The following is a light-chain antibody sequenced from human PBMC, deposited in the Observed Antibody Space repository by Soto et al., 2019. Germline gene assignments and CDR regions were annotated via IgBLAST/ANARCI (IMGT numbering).Light chain of an antibody. Sequence: DIVLTQTPATLSVSPGDRATLSCRASQSLSGYFVWYQQKPGQAPRLLIYEGSNRATGIPSRFSGSGSGTDFTLTISSLQPEDFAVYYCQQHNTCPFTFGRGTRVDIK. CDR2: EGS. J-gene: IGKJ3*01. V-gene: IGKV3-11*01. CDR1: QSLSGY. CDR3: QQHNTCPFT.